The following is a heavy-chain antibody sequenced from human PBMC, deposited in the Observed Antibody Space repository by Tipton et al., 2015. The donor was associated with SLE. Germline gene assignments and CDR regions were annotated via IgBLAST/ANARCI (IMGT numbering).Heavy chain of an antibody. V-gene: IGHV3-23*03. CDR3: AKVGRGKAAADYFDY. D-gene: IGHD6-13*01. CDR1: GFIFTDYG. J-gene: IGHJ4*02. Sequence: SLRLSCAASGFIFTDYGMTWARQTPGKGLEWVALMNSGGTTYYADSVKGRFTISRDASKNTLYLQMNSLRAEDTAVYYCAKVGRGKAAADYFDYWGQGTLVTVSS. CDR2: MNSGGTT.